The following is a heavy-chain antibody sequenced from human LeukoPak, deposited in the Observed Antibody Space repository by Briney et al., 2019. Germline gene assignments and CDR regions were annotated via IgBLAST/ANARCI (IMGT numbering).Heavy chain of an antibody. D-gene: IGHD4-23*01. CDR3: AREGLRWVDY. V-gene: IGHV4-61*01. CDR2: IYYSGST. Sequence: SETLSLTCTVSGGSVSSGSYYWSWIRQPPGTGLEWIGYIYYSGSTNYNPSLKSRVTISVDTSKNQFSLKLSSVTAADTAVYYCAREGLRWVDYWGQGTLVTVSS. J-gene: IGHJ4*02. CDR1: GGSVSSGSYY.